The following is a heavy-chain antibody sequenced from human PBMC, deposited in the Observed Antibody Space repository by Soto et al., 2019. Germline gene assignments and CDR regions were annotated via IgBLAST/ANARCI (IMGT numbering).Heavy chain of an antibody. J-gene: IGHJ6*02. V-gene: IGHV5-51*01. CDR2: IYPGDSDI. CDR3: ARQSLPYDFWSGLYGMDV. D-gene: IGHD3-3*01. CDR1: GYSFTSYW. Sequence: GESLKISCKGSGYSFTSYWIGWVRQMPGKGLEWMGIIYPGDSDIRYSPSFQGQVTISADKSISTAYLQWSSLKASDTAMYYCARQSLPYDFWSGLYGMDVWGQGTTVTVS.